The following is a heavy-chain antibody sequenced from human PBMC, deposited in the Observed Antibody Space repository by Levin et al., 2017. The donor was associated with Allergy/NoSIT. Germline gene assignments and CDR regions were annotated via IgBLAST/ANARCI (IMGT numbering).Heavy chain of an antibody. Sequence: LRLSCAVSGGSISIGGYSWSWIRQPPGKGLEWIGNIYLSGSTNDNPSLKSRVTMSVDRSQNQFSLKLSYVTAADTAVCYCARVAGYSYGYYFDYWGPGTLVTFSS. J-gene: IGHJ4*02. CDR3: ARVAGYSYGYYFDY. D-gene: IGHD5-18*01. CDR2: IYLSGST. V-gene: IGHV4-30-2*01. CDR1: GGSISIGGYS.